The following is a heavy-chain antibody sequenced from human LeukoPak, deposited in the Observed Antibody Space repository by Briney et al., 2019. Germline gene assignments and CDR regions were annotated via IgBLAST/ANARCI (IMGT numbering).Heavy chain of an antibody. Sequence: GASVKVSCKASGYTFTGYYMRWVRQAPGQGREWMGRINPNSGGTNYAQKFQGRVTMTRDTSISTAYMELSRLRSDDTAVYYCATLAAQNWFDPWGQGTLVTVSS. CDR2: INPNSGGT. V-gene: IGHV1-2*06. D-gene: IGHD6-13*01. J-gene: IGHJ5*02. CDR1: GYTFTGYY. CDR3: ATLAAQNWFDP.